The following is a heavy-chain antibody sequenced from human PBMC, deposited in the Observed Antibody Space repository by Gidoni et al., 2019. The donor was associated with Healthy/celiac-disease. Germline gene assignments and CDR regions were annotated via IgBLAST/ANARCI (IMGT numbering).Heavy chain of an antibody. Sequence: QVQLVQSGAEVTKPGASVKVSCKASGYTFTSYSMHWVRQAPGQGLEWMGIINPSGGSTSYAQKFQGRVTMTRDTSTSTVYMELSSLRSEDTAVYYCAGRYSSSSPPFPRYYYGMDVWGQGTTVTVSS. CDR2: INPSGGST. CDR3: AGRYSSSSPPFPRYYYGMDV. V-gene: IGHV1-46*03. CDR1: GYTFTSYS. D-gene: IGHD6-13*01. J-gene: IGHJ6*02.